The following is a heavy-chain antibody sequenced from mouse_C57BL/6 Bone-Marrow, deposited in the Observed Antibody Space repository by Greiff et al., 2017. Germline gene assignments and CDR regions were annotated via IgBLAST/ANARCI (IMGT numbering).Heavy chain of an antibody. V-gene: IGHV5-17*01. CDR1: GFTLSDYG. CDR2: ISSGSSTI. Sequence: EVQLVESGGGLVKPGGSLKLSCAASGFTLSDYGMHWVRQAPEKGLEWVAYISSGSSTIYYADTVKGRFTISRDNAKNTLFLQMTSLRSEDTAMYYCARRYYDYWGQGTTLTVSS. J-gene: IGHJ2*01. CDR3: ARRYYDY. D-gene: IGHD2-3*01.